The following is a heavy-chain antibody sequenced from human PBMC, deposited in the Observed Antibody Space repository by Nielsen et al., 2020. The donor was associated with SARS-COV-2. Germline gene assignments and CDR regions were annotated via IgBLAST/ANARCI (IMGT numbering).Heavy chain of an antibody. Sequence: GGSLRLSCTASGFTFSSYAMSWVRQAPGKGLEWVSAISGSGGSTYYADSVKGRFTISRDNSKNTLYLQMNSLRAEDTAVYYCAKGSRGAAMVRGMDYWGQGTLVTVSS. CDR1: GFTFSSYA. D-gene: IGHD3-10*01. J-gene: IGHJ4*02. V-gene: IGHV3-23*01. CDR3: AKGSRGAAMVRGMDY. CDR2: ISGSGGST.